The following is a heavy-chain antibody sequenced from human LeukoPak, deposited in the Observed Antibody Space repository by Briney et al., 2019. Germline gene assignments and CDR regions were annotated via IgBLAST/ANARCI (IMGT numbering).Heavy chain of an antibody. D-gene: IGHD3-16*01. CDR3: AKDMGANTPIY. J-gene: IGHJ4*02. V-gene: IGHV3-43D*03. CDR2: ISWDGGST. Sequence: SGGSLRLSRAASVFSFSSYGMHWVRQAPGKGLEWVSLISWDGGSTYYADSVKGRFTISRDNSKNSLYLQMNSLRAEDTALYYCAKDMGANTPIYWGQGTLVTVSS. CDR1: VFSFSSYG.